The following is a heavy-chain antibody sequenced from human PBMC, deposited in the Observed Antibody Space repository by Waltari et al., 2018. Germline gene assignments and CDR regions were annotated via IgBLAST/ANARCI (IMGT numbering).Heavy chain of an antibody. J-gene: IGHJ3*02. CDR2: ISYDGSDQ. Sequence: QAPGEGLEWVALISYDGSDQFYADSVKGRFTISRDNSINTLFLHMDSLRAEDTAVYFCARQRGLRGYSYGSIAFDIWGQGTTVTVTS. V-gene: IGHV3-30-3*01. CDR3: ARQRGLRGYSYGSIAFDI. D-gene: IGHD5-18*01.